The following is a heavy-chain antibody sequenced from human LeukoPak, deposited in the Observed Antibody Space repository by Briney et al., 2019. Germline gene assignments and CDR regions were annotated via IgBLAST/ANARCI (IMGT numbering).Heavy chain of an antibody. CDR2: IYSGGST. CDR1: GFTVSSNY. CDR3: AKDLFGPLDY. V-gene: IGHV3-53*01. D-gene: IGHD3-16*01. Sequence: PGGSLRLSCAASGFTVSSNYMSWVRRAPGKGLEWVSVIYSGGSTYYADSVKGRFTISRDNSKNTLYLQMNSLRAEDTAVYYCAKDLFGPLDYWGQGTLVTVSS. J-gene: IGHJ4*02.